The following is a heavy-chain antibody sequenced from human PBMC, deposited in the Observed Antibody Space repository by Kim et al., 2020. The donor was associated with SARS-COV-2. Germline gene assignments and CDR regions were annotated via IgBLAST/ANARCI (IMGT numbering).Heavy chain of an antibody. CDR3: ARSKMDFDIVTGFDY. V-gene: IGHV4-28*01. D-gene: IGHD3-9*01. J-gene: IGHJ4*02. Sequence: NPSLKSRVTMSVDTSKNEFSLRLNSVTAVDTAVYYCARSKMDFDIVTGFDYWGRGTLVTVSS.